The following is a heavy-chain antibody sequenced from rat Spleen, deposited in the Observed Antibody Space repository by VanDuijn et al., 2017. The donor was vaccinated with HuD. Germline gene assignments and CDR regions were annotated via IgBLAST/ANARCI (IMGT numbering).Heavy chain of an antibody. CDR2: ISYDGVST. J-gene: IGHJ3*01. D-gene: IGHD5-1*01. V-gene: IGHV5-29*01. CDR1: GFTFSNYG. CDR3: ARVTGVFAY. Sequence: EVQLVESGGGLVQPGRSLKLSCAVSGFTFSNYGMAWVRQAPTKGLEWVATISYDGVSTYYRDSVKGRFTISRDNAKSSLYLQMDSLRSEDTATYYCARVTGVFAYWGQGTLVTVSS.